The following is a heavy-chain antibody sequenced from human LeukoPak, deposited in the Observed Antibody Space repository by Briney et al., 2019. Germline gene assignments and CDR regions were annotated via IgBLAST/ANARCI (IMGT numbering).Heavy chain of an antibody. D-gene: IGHD3-3*01. CDR3: ARDFWGAYRVDFFDF. CDR1: GFTFSNYW. CDR2: IKQDGSET. V-gene: IGHV3-7*01. J-gene: IGHJ4*02. Sequence: GGSLRLSCAASGFTFSNYWMSWVRRAPGKGLEWVANIKQDGSETYYVDSVRGRFTISRDNARNSLYLQMNSLRAEDTAVYYCARDFWGAYRVDFFDFWGQGILVTVSS.